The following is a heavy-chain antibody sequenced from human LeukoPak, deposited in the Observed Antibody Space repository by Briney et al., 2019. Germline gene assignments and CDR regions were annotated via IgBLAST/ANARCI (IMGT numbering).Heavy chain of an antibody. CDR2: INHSGST. Sequence: NSSETLSLTCAVYGGSFSGYHWSWIRQPPGKGLEWIGEINHSGSTNYNPSLKSRVTISVDTSKNQFSLKLSSVTAADTAVYYCARAPIMVYAIPNWFDPWGQGTLVTVSS. J-gene: IGHJ5*02. CDR3: ARAPIMVYAIPNWFDP. CDR1: GGSFSGYH. D-gene: IGHD2-8*01. V-gene: IGHV4-34*01.